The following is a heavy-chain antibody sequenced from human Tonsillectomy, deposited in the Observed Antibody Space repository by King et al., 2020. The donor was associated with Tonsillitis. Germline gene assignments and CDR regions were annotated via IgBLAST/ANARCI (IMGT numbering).Heavy chain of an antibody. Sequence: QLVQSGGGVVQPGGSLRLSCAASGFKFSSYGMHWVRQAPGKGLEWVAFIRYDGSNKYYADSVKGRFTISRENSKNTLYLQMNSLRAEDTAVYYCAKDRGDDYVWGSYRPGEYWGQGTLVTVSS. CDR1: GFKFSSYG. D-gene: IGHD3-16*02. J-gene: IGHJ4*02. CDR2: IRYDGSNK. V-gene: IGHV3-30*02. CDR3: AKDRGDDYVWGSYRPGEY.